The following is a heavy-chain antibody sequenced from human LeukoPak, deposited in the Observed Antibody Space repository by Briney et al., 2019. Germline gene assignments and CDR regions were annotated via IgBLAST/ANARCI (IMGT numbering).Heavy chain of an antibody. V-gene: IGHV4-4*07. CDR2: IYTSGST. D-gene: IGHD6-19*01. J-gene: IGHJ4*02. Sequence: AETLSLTCTVSGGSISSYYWSWIRQPAGKGLEWIGRIYTSGSTNYNPSLKSRVTMSVDTSKNQFSLKLSSVTAADTAVYYCASGQWTLYYFDYWGQGTLVTVSS. CDR3: ASGQWTLYYFDY. CDR1: GGSISSYY.